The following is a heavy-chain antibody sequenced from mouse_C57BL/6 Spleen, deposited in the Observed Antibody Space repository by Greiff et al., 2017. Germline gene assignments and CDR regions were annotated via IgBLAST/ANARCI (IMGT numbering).Heavy chain of an antibody. V-gene: IGHV5-9-1*02. CDR1: GFTFSSYA. J-gene: IGHJ4*01. CDR2: ISSGGDYI. CDR3: SSTSYYAMEY. Sequence: DVQLVESGEGLVKPGGSLKLSCAASGFTFSSYAMSWVRQTPEKRLEWVAYISSGGDYIYYADTVKGSFTISRDNARNTLYPQMSSLNSEDTAMYYCSSTSYYAMEYWGHGLSVTVSS.